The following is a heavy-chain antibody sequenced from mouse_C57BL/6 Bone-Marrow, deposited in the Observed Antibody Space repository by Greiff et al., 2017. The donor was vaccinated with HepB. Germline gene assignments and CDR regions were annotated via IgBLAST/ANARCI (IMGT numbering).Heavy chain of an antibody. CDR1: GYTLTSYG. Sequence: QVQLQQSGAELARPGASVKLSCKASGYTLTSYGISWVKQRTGQGLEWIGEIYPRSGNTYYNEKFKGKATLTADKSSSTAYMELRSLTSEDSAVYFCARFYGSSLYYAMDYWGQGTSVTVSS. D-gene: IGHD1-1*01. CDR3: ARFYGSSLYYAMDY. CDR2: IYPRSGNT. V-gene: IGHV1-81*01. J-gene: IGHJ4*01.